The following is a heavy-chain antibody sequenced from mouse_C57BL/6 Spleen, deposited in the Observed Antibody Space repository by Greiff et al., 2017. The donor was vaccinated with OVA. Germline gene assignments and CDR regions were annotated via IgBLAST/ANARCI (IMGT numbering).Heavy chain of an antibody. D-gene: IGHD2-1*01. V-gene: IGHV5-17*01. J-gene: IGHJ4*01. Sequence: EVHLVASGGGLVKPGGSLKLSCAASGFTFSDYGMHWVRQAPEKGLEWVAYISSGSSTIYYADTVKGRFSISRDNAKNTLFLQMTSLRSEDTAMYYCASNYAAMDYWGQGTSVTVSS. CDR2: ISSGSSTI. CDR3: ASNYAAMDY. CDR1: GFTFSDYG.